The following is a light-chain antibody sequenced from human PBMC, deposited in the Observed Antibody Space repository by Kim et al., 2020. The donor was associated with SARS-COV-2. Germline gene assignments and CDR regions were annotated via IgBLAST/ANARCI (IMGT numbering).Light chain of an antibody. J-gene: IGLJ3*02. CDR3: TSYTSRSTRV. Sequence: QSALTQPASVSGTPGQSFTISCTGTSSDVGGYNYVCWYQQHPGNAPNLMIYNVSKRPSGVASRFSGSKSSSTASPTIALLPAEDEADYCCTSYTSRSTRVFGGGTQLTVL. CDR2: NVS. CDR1: SSDVGGYNY. V-gene: IGLV2-14*01.